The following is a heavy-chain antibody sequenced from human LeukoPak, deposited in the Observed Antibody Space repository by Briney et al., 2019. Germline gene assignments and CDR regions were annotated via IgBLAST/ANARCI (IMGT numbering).Heavy chain of an antibody. CDR3: AKDGWIRYFDWLLPEFDY. Sequence: PGGSLRLSCAASGFTFSSYGMSWVRQAPGKGLEWVSAISGSGGSTYYADSVKGRFTISRDNSKNTLYLQMNSLRAEDTAVYYCAKDGWIRYFDWLLPEFDYWGQGTLVTVSS. CDR1: GFTFSSYG. D-gene: IGHD3-9*01. J-gene: IGHJ4*02. CDR2: ISGSGGST. V-gene: IGHV3-23*01.